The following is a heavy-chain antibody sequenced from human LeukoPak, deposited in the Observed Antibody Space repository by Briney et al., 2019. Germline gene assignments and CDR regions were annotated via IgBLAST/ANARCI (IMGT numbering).Heavy chain of an antibody. CDR2: MKPDSGNS. V-gene: IGHV1-8*01. Sequence: EASVKVSCKASGYPFTSFEINWVRQATGEGLEWMGWMKPDSGNSAFAQKFRDRVTLSSNSSINTAYMEVSSLGSDDTAVYFCARGTFDYDVVTGNHYYYMDVWGTGTTVTVSS. CDR1: GYPFTSFE. CDR3: ARGTFDYDVVTGNHYYYMDV. J-gene: IGHJ6*03. D-gene: IGHD3-9*01.